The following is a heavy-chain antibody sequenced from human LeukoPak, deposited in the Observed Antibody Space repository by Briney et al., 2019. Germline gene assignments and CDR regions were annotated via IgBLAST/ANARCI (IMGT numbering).Heavy chain of an antibody. CDR3: AKGTTGTTSDAFDI. V-gene: IGHV3-9*03. D-gene: IGHD1-1*01. CDR1: GFTFDDYA. Sequence: QPGRSLRLSCAASGFTFDDYAMHWVRQAPGKGLEWVSGISWNSGSIGYADSVKGRFTISRDNAKNSLYLQMNSLRAEDIALYYCAKGTTGTTSDAFDIWGQGTMVTVSS. CDR2: ISWNSGSI. J-gene: IGHJ3*02.